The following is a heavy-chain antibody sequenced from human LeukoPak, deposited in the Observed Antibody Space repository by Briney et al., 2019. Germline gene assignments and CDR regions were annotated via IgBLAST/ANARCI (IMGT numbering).Heavy chain of an antibody. V-gene: IGHV4-4*02. CDR1: GGSMNSHNW. D-gene: IGHD3-22*01. J-gene: IGHJ4*02. Sequence: SETLSLTCAVSGGSMNSHNWWIWVRQPPGRGLEWIGEIYRNGDTNYNPSLKSRVNMSQDKSKNQFSLKVNSMTAADTAVYYCARHRYYYDSSGYYLCGEFDYWGQGTLVTVSS. CDR3: ARHRYYYDSSGYYLCGEFDY. CDR2: IYRNGDT.